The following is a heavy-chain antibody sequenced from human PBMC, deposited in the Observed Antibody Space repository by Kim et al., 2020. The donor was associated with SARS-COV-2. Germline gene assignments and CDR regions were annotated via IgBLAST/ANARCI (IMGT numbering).Heavy chain of an antibody. CDR2: GDSDT. Sequence: GDSDTRYSPSFQGQVTISADKSISTAYLQWSSLKASDTAMYYCARPPDVWGQGTTVTVSS. CDR3: ARPPDV. J-gene: IGHJ6*02. V-gene: IGHV5-51*01.